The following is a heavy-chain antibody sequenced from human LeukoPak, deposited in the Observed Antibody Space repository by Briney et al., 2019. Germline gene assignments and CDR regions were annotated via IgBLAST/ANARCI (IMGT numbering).Heavy chain of an antibody. CDR2: IWYDGSNK. Sequence: TGGSLRLSCAASGFTFSSYGMDWVRQAPGKGLEWVAVIWYDGSNKYYADSVKGRFTISRDNSKNTLYLQMNSLRAKDTAVYYCARAGVGWLRSIPPYYYYGMDVWGQGTTVTVSS. CDR3: ARAGVGWLRSIPPYYYYGMDV. D-gene: IGHD5-12*01. J-gene: IGHJ6*02. V-gene: IGHV3-33*01. CDR1: GFTFSSYG.